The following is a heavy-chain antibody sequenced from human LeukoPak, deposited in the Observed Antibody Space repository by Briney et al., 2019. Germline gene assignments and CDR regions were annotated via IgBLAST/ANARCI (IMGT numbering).Heavy chain of an antibody. J-gene: IGHJ4*02. Sequence: GGSLRLSCKASGFTFSLFAMTWVRQTPGGGLEWVSTIEQDSSGTYSADSVKGRFAISRDNSKNTPYLQLSSLTAEDTAVYYCAKDEGRLINNWYRQYWGQGTPVTVSS. CDR2: IEQDSSGT. CDR1: GFTFSLFA. D-gene: IGHD1-1*01. V-gene: IGHV3-23*01. CDR3: AKDEGRLINNWYRQY.